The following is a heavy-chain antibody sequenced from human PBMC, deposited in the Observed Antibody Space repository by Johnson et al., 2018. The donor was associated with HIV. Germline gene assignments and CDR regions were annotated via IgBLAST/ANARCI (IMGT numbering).Heavy chain of an antibody. CDR3: AKDSTYYDSGGAFDI. CDR2: IYSGGST. D-gene: IGHD3-3*01. CDR1: AFSFSNYP. V-gene: IGHV3-NL1*01. Sequence: QVYLVESGGGVVQPGRSLRLSCAASAFSFSNYPMHWVRQAPGKGLEWVSVIYSGGSTYYADSVKGRFTISRDNSKNTLYLQMNSLRAEDTAVYYCAKDSTYYDSGGAFDIWGQGTMVTVSS. J-gene: IGHJ3*02.